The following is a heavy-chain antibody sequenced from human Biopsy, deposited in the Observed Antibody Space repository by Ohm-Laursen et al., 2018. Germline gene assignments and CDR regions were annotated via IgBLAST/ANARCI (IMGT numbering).Heavy chain of an antibody. V-gene: IGHV4-39*01. CDR3: ARDHDTSGYYYVS. Sequence: GTLSLICTVSGGSIGGSGDYWGWIRQPPGKGLEWIGSIFYRGSTHYKPSLKSRVNISVDTSKNQFSLKLNSVTAADTAVYYCARDHDTSGYYYVSWGQGTLVTVSS. D-gene: IGHD3-22*01. CDR2: IFYRGST. CDR1: GGSIGGSGDY. J-gene: IGHJ5*02.